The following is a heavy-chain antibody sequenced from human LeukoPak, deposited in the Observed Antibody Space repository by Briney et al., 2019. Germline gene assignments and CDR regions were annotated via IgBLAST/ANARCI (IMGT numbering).Heavy chain of an antibody. V-gene: IGHV3-23*01. Sequence: GGALRLSCEASGFTFSSYAMSWVRQAPGKGLEWVSTIGSGFTTYYPDSARGRFTISRDNSKTTVFLQMNSLRAEDTAVYFCAKGGPSGGFYIASDYWGQGALVTVSS. D-gene: IGHD1-26*01. CDR2: IGSGFTT. CDR3: AKGGPSGGFYIASDY. CDR1: GFTFSSYA. J-gene: IGHJ4*02.